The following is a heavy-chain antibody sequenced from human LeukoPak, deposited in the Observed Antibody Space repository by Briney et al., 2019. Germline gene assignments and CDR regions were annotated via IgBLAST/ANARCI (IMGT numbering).Heavy chain of an antibody. V-gene: IGHV1-69*06. CDR1: RGTLISYA. CDR2: IIPIFGTA. J-gene: IGHJ5*02. Sequence: GASVKVSFKASRGTLISYAISWVRQAPGQGLEWMGGIIPIFGTANYAQKFQGRVTITADKSTSTAYMELSSLRSEDTAVYYCASPMVRGGHNPWGQGTLVTVSS. CDR3: ASPMVRGGHNP. D-gene: IGHD3-10*01.